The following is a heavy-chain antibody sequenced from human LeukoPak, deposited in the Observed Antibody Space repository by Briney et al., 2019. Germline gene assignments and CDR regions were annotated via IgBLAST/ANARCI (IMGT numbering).Heavy chain of an antibody. J-gene: IGHJ6*03. Sequence: GRSLRLSCAASGFTFSSYAMHWVRQAPGKGLEWVAVISYDGSNKYYADSVKGRFTISGDNSKNTLYLQMNSLRAEDTAVYYCARGGTNYYYYYMDVWGKGTTVTVSS. CDR1: GFTFSSYA. V-gene: IGHV3-30-3*01. D-gene: IGHD1-14*01. CDR2: ISYDGSNK. CDR3: ARGGTNYYYYYMDV.